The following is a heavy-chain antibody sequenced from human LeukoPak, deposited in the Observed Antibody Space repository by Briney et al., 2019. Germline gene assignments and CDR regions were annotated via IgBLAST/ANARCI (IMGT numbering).Heavy chain of an antibody. D-gene: IGHD6-19*01. CDR1: GFTFDTYG. CDR2: IQRDGNYK. CDR3: ARNLAGTDY. Sequence: PGGSLRLSCAASGFTFDTYGIHWVRQAPGKGPEWVAFIQRDGNYKDYADSVKGRFSISRDNSKNTLYLQMNSLRGEDTAVYYCARNLAGTDYWGQGTLVTVSS. J-gene: IGHJ4*02. V-gene: IGHV3-30*19.